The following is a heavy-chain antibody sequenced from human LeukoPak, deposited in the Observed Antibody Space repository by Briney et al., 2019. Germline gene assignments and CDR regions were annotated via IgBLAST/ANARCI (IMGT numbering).Heavy chain of an antibody. CDR1: GFTFSSYE. CDR2: ISSSGSTI. CDR3: ARVGSGSYYLPYFDY. V-gene: IGHV3-48*03. Sequence: GGSLRLSCAASGFTFSSYEMNWVRQAPGKGLEWVSYISSSGSTIYYADSVKGRFTISRDNSKNTLYLQMGSLRAEDMAVYYCARVGSGSYYLPYFDYWGQGTLVTVSS. J-gene: IGHJ4*02. D-gene: IGHD3-10*01.